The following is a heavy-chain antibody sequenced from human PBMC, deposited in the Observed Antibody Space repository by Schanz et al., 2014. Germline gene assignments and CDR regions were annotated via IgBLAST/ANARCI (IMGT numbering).Heavy chain of an antibody. CDR2: ISAYNGNT. Sequence: QEQLVQSGAEVRKPGASVKVSCKASGYTFTSYGINWVRQAPGQGLEWMGWISAYNGNTNYAQKVQGRVTMTTDTSTGTAYMELRSLRSDDTAVYYCARDRRRYCSTASCLHDNWFDPWGQGTLXIVSS. CDR1: GYTFTSYG. D-gene: IGHD2-2*01. J-gene: IGHJ5*02. CDR3: ARDRRRYCSTASCLHDNWFDP. V-gene: IGHV1-18*01.